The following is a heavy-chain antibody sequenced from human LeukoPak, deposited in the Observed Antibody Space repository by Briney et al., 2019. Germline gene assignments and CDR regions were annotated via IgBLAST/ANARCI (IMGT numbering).Heavy chain of an antibody. Sequence: ASVKVSCKASGYTFNSYDINWLRQATGQGLEWMGWMHPNSGNTAYAQKFQGRVSITRDTSISTAYMELSSLRSEDTAVYYCARVSFDTSGNKINFDYWGHGTLVTVSS. CDR2: MHPNSGNT. J-gene: IGHJ4*01. V-gene: IGHV1-8*01. CDR1: GYTFNSYD. CDR3: ARVSFDTSGNKINFDY. D-gene: IGHD3-22*01.